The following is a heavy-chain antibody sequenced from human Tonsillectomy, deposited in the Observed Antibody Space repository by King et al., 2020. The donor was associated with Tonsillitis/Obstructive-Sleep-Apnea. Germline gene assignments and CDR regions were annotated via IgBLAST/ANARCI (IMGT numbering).Heavy chain of an antibody. D-gene: IGHD6-13*01. J-gene: IGHJ3*02. CDR3: AGGGSSSWQYDAFNI. CDR1: GFTFSSSW. CDR2: IKQDGSEK. V-gene: IGHV3-7*04. Sequence: VQLVESGGGLVQPGGSLRLSCAASGFTFSSSWMTWVRQAPGKGLEWVANIKQDGSEKYYVDSVKGRFTISRDNANNSLYLQMIRLRAEDTAVYYCAGGGSSSWQYDAFNICGQGTMVTVSS.